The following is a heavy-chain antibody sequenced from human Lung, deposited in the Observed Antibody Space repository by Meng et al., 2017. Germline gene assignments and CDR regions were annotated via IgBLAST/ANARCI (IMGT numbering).Heavy chain of an antibody. D-gene: IGHD4-11*01. Sequence: QVQLHQWGAGLLKPSETLSLTCVVSGGSFSDYYWSWIRQPPGKGLEWIGEINHSGSTNYNPSLECRATISVDTSQNNLSLKLSSVTAADSAVYYCARGPTTMAHDFDYWGQGTLVTVSS. V-gene: IGHV4-34*01. CDR2: INHSGST. CDR1: GGSFSDYY. J-gene: IGHJ4*02. CDR3: ARGPTTMAHDFDY.